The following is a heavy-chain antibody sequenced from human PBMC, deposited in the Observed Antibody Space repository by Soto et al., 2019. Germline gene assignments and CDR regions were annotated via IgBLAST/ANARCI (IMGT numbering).Heavy chain of an antibody. Sequence: PGGSLRLSCAASGFTVSTNYMSWVRQAPGKGLEWVSVLYSDGSTYYADSVRGRFIISRDNSKNTLFLQVNSLRAEDTAVYYCARDSFTYASGSYAFDPWGQGALVTVSS. D-gene: IGHD3-10*01. CDR2: LYSDGST. CDR3: ARDSFTYASGSYAFDP. J-gene: IGHJ5*02. CDR1: GFTVSTNY. V-gene: IGHV3-66*01.